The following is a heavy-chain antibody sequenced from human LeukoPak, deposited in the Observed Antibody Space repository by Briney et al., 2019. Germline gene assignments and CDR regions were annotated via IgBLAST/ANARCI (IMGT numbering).Heavy chain of an antibody. J-gene: IGHJ4*02. D-gene: IGHD3-22*01. Sequence: GGSLRLSCAASGFTFSSYWMSWVRQAPGKGLEWVANIKQDGSEKYYVDSVKGRFTISRDNAKNSLYLQMNSLRAEDTAVYYCARVEPGSYYYDSSGYFNFDYWGQGTLVTVSS. V-gene: IGHV3-7*01. CDR1: GFTFSSYW. CDR2: IKQDGSEK. CDR3: ARVEPGSYYYDSSGYFNFDY.